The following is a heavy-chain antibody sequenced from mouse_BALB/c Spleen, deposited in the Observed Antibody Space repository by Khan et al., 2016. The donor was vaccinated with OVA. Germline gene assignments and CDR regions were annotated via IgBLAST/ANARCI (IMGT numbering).Heavy chain of an antibody. V-gene: IGHV1-7*01. Sequence: QVQLQQSGAELAKPGASVKMSCKASGYTFTTYWMHWVKQRPGQGLEWIGYINPTSAYTDYNEKFKDKATLSADKSSRTAYMQLSSLTSEDSAVYDCARDRIDYWGQGTTLTVSA. CDR3: ARDRIDY. CDR1: GYTFTTYW. CDR2: INPTSAYT. J-gene: IGHJ2*01.